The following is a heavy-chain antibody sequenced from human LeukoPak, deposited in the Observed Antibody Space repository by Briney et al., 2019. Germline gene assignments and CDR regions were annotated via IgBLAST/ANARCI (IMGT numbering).Heavy chain of an antibody. J-gene: IGHJ4*02. CDR1: GFTFSSYA. CDR3: ARVPTTVVTLAPDY. Sequence: GRSLRLSCAASGFTFSSYAMHWVRQAPGKGLEWVAVISYDGSDKYYADSVKGRFTISRDNSKNTLYLQMNSLRAEDTAVFYCARVPTTVVTLAPDYWGQGTLGTVSS. CDR2: ISYDGSDK. V-gene: IGHV3-30-3*01. D-gene: IGHD4-23*01.